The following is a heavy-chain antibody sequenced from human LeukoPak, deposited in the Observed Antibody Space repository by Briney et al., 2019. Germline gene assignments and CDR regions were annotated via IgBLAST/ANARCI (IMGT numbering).Heavy chain of an antibody. CDR3: ARSRAYYYDSSGYYDWYFDL. D-gene: IGHD3-22*01. CDR1: GGSISSYY. Sequence: SETLSLTCTVSGGSISSYYWSWIRQPPGKGLEWIGYIYYSGSTNYNPSLKSRVTISVDTSKNQFSLKLSSVTAADMAVYYCARSRAYYYDSSGYYDWYFDLWGRGTLVTVSS. J-gene: IGHJ2*01. V-gene: IGHV4-59*08. CDR2: IYYSGST.